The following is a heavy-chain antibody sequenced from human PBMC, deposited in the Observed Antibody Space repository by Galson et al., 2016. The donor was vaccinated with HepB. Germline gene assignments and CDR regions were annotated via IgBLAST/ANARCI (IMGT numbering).Heavy chain of an antibody. CDR1: GYRFTNYW. Sequence: QSGADVKKPGESLRISCRGSGYRFTNYWISWVRQMPGIGLEWKGRLAPTDSYTHYRPSFQGYLTISADKSTSTAHLQWSSLRASDTAMYYCARQHSSSAYYVGDLWGQGTMVTVSS. D-gene: IGHD3-22*01. J-gene: IGHJ3*01. CDR2: LAPTDSYT. CDR3: ARQHSSSAYYVGDL. V-gene: IGHV5-10-1*01.